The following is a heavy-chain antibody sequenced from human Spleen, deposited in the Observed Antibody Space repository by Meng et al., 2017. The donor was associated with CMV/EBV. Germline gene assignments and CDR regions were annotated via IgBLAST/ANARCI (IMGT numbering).Heavy chain of an antibody. CDR2: TSHSGDT. V-gene: IGHV4-4*02. D-gene: IGHD2/OR15-2a*01. CDR1: GASIITSDW. CDR3: VRRIMRSAFDY. J-gene: IGHJ4*02. Sequence: SETLCLTCAVSGASIITSDWRSWVRQPPGKGLEWIGQTSHSGDTDYRQSLKSRVSLPVNKSKNQFSLQLNSVNAADTAVYYCVRRIMRSAFDYWGQGALVTVSS.